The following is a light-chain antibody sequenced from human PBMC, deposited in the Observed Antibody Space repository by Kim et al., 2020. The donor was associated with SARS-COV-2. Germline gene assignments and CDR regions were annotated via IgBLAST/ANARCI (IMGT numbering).Light chain of an antibody. CDR2: AAS. Sequence: EIVVTQSPATLSLSPGERATLSCRASQSVSRNLAWYQQKPGQAPRLLIYAASTRATGIPDRFSGSGSGTEFTLTISSLQSEDFAFYYCQQYNNWPPWTFGQGTKVDI. CDR3: QQYNNWPPWT. CDR1: QSVSRN. V-gene: IGKV3-15*01. J-gene: IGKJ1*01.